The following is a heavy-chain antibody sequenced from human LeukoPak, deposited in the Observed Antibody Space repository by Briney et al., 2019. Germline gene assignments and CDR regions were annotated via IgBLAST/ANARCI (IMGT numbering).Heavy chain of an antibody. CDR2: IYYSGST. V-gene: IGHV4-59*08. CDR1: GGSISSYY. Sequence: PSETLSLTCTVSGGSISSYYWSWIRQPPGKGLEWIGYIYYSGSTNYNPSLKSRVTISVDTSKNQFSLKLSSVTAADTAVYYCARHRGWYDAFDIWGQGTMVTVSS. J-gene: IGHJ3*02. CDR3: ARHRGWYDAFDI. D-gene: IGHD6-19*01.